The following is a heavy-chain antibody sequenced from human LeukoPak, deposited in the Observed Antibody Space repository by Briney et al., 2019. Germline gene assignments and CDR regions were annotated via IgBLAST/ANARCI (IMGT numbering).Heavy chain of an antibody. CDR2: ISAYNGNT. CDR1: GYTFTSYG. CDR3: ARKTVGATAEDY. D-gene: IGHD1-26*01. J-gene: IGHJ4*02. Sequence: GASVKVSCKXSGYTFTSYGISWVRQAPGQGLEWMGWISAYNGNTNYAQKLQGRVTMTTDTSTSTAYMELRSLRPDDTAVYYCARKTVGATAEDYWGQGTLVTVSS. V-gene: IGHV1-18*01.